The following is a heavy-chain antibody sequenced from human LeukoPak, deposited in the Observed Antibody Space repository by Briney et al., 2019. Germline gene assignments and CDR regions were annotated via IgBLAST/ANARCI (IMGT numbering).Heavy chain of an antibody. J-gene: IGHJ3*02. CDR3: ARGGVVGAFDI. V-gene: IGHV3-13*01. D-gene: IGHD2-15*01. CDR1: GFTFSSYD. Sequence: PGGSLRLSCAASGFTFSSYDMHWVRQATGKGLEWVSAIGTAGDTYYPGSVKGRFTASRENAKNSLYLQMNSLRAGDTAVYYCARGGVVGAFDIWGQGTMVTVSS. CDR2: IGTAGDT.